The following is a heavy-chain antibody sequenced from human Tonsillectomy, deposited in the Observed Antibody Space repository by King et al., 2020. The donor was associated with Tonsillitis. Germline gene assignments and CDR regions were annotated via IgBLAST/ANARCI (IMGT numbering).Heavy chain of an antibody. D-gene: IGHD5-18*01. J-gene: IGHJ6*02. Sequence: VQLVESGGGVVQPGKSLRLSCAASGFTFRNYDMHWVRQAPGKGLEWVAVISYDGSNKYYADSVKGRFTISRDNSKNTLYLQMNSLRAEDTAVYYCAGFTGMVNNRYYYYGMDVWGQGTTVTVSS. CDR2: ISYDGSNK. CDR3: AGFTGMVNNRYYYYGMDV. CDR1: GFTFRNYD. V-gene: IGHV3-33*05.